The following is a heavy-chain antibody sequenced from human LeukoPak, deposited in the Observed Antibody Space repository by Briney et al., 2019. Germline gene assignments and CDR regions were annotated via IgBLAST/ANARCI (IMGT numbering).Heavy chain of an antibody. V-gene: IGHV3-9*01. J-gene: IGHJ4*02. CDR3: AKSQWELLGGVDY. D-gene: IGHD1-26*01. CDR2: ISWNSGSI. CDR1: GFTFDDYA. Sequence: GGSLRLSCAASGFTFDDYAMHWVRQAPGKGLEWVSGISWNSGSIGYADSVKGRFTISRDNAKNSLYLQMNSLRAEDTALYYCAKSQWELLGGVDYWGQGTLVTVS.